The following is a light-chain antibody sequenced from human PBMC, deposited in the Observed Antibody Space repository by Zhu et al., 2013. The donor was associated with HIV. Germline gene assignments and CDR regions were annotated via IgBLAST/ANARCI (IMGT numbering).Light chain of an antibody. CDR2: GTS. Sequence: EIVLTQSPGTLSVSPGERATLSCRASQSVSSRSLAWYQQKPGQAPRLLIYGTSTRATGIPDRFSGSGSGTDFTLTISRLEPEDFAVYYCQQYDTSPCSFGQGTKLEI. J-gene: IGKJ2*04. CDR1: QSVSSRS. CDR3: QQYDTSPCS. V-gene: IGKV3-20*01.